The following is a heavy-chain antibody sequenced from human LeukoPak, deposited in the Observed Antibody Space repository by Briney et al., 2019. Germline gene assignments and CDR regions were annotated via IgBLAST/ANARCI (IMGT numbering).Heavy chain of an antibody. CDR1: GGSISSGNYY. CDR2: IYTSGST. Sequence: PSETLSLTCTVSGGSISSGNYYWSWIRQPAGKGLEWIGRIYTSGSTNYNPSLKSRVTISVDTSKNQFSLKLSSVTAADTAVYYCARDSWQQLADDAFDIWGQGTMVTVSS. CDR3: ARDSWQQLADDAFDI. D-gene: IGHD6-13*01. V-gene: IGHV4-61*02. J-gene: IGHJ3*02.